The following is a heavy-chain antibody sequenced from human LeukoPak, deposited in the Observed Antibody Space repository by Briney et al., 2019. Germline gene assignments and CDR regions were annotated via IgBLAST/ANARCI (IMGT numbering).Heavy chain of an antibody. CDR2: ISWNSGSI. D-gene: IGHD5-18*01. V-gene: IGHV3-9*01. J-gene: IGHJ5*02. CDR1: GFTFDDYA. Sequence: GGSLRLSCAASGFTFDDYAMHWVRQAPGKGLEWVSGISWNSGSIGYADSVKGRFTISRDNAKNSLYLQMNSLRAEDTALSYCAKPGHTAMLSPSWFDPWGQGTLVTVSS. CDR3: AKPGHTAMLSPSWFDP.